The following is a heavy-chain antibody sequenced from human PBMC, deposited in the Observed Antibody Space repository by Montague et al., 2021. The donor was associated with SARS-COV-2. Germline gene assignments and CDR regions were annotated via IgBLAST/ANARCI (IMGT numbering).Heavy chain of an antibody. V-gene: IGHV4-39*01. J-gene: IGHJ4*02. Sequence: SETLSLTCSFSGGSISTGSYYWGLIRQPPRKGLEWIGSIYYSGDTYYNPSLKSRVTISVDTSKNQFSLRLSSVTAADTAVYYCVRGGDYTDYGRVDYWGQGTLVIVSA. D-gene: IGHD4-11*01. CDR1: GGSISTGSYY. CDR3: VRGGDYTDYGRVDY. CDR2: IYYSGDT.